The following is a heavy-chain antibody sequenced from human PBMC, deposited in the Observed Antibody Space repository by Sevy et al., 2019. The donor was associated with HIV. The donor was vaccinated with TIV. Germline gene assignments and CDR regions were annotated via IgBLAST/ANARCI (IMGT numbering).Heavy chain of an antibody. Sequence: SETLSLTCTVSGGSISSGSYYWSWIRQPAGKGLEWIGRIYTSGSTNYNPSLKSRVTISVDTSKNQFSLKLSSVTAADTAVYYCAREGPHDYGDYVSHYYYYYYMDVWGKGTTVTVSS. CDR3: AREGPHDYGDYVSHYYYYYYMDV. CDR1: GGSISSGSYY. V-gene: IGHV4-61*02. CDR2: IYTSGST. D-gene: IGHD4-17*01. J-gene: IGHJ6*03.